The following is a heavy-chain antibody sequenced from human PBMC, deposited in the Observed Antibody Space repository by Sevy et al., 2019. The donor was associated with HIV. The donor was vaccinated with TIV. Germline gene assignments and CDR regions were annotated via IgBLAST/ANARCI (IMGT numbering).Heavy chain of an antibody. CDR3: TRWKAAQSIFDY. CDR1: VFTFGDYC. V-gene: IGHV3-49*04. Sequence: SLRLSCTASVFTFGDYCMSWVRQAPGKGLEWVAFLKSDVYGGTVDHAASVRGRFVISRDDSKTIAYLQMNDLKTEDTGVYYCTRWKAAQSIFDYWGQGALVTVSS. D-gene: IGHD6-13*01. CDR2: LKSDVYGGTV. J-gene: IGHJ4*02.